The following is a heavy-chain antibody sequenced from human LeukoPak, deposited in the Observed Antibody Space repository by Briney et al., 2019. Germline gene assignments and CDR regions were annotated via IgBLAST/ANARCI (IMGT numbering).Heavy chain of an antibody. Sequence: PSETLSLTCTVSGGSISSYYWSWIRQPPGKRLGWSGYIYHSGSTNDNSSLKSRVPISVDTSKNKFSLKLRSVTAADTAVYYCARPAAFDECQSHLTHFDYWGQGTLVTVSS. CDR3: ARPAAFDECQSHLTHFDY. D-gene: IGHD1-14*01. CDR1: GGSISSYY. CDR2: IYHSGST. V-gene: IGHV4-59*08. J-gene: IGHJ4*02.